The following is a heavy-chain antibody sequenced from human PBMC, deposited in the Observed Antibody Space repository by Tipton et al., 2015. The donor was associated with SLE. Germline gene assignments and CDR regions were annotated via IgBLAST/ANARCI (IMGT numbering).Heavy chain of an antibody. CDR1: GFTFTSYV. V-gene: IGHV3-23*03. CDR2: IYSGEAT. D-gene: IGHD2-21*02. J-gene: IGHJ6*02. Sequence: SLRLSCAASGFTFTSYVINWVRQAPGKGLEWVSVIYSGEATYYAVPVKGRFTMSRDNYKNTVYLQMNSLRVEDTAIYYCAKEVTVASLHGMDVWGQGTTVTVSS. CDR3: AKEVTVASLHGMDV.